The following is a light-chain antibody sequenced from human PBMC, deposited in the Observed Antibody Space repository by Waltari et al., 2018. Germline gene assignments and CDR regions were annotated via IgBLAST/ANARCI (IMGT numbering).Light chain of an antibody. CDR3: QAWDSGVV. Sequence: SYELTQPPSVSVSPGQPASITCSGDKLGAKYVCWYQQRPGHSPEVVIYQDSLRPSGIPERFSGSNSGNTATLTISGTQPVDDADYYCQAWDSGVVFGGGTKLTVL. CDR2: QDS. CDR1: KLGAKY. J-gene: IGLJ3*02. V-gene: IGLV3-1*01.